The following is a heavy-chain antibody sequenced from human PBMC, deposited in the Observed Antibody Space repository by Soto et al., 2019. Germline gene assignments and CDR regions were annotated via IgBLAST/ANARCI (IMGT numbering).Heavy chain of an antibody. Sequence: EVQLVESGGGLVKPGGSLRLSCAASGFTFSSYSMNWVRQAPGEGLEWVSSITTYSTSIYYADSVKGRITISRDNAKNSLFLQMNSRRAEDTAVDYCARGYGDYIPDAFNMWGQGTMVTVSS. CDR2: ITTYSTSI. V-gene: IGHV3-21*01. CDR1: GFTFSSYS. J-gene: IGHJ3*02. D-gene: IGHD4-17*01. CDR3: ARGYGDYIPDAFNM.